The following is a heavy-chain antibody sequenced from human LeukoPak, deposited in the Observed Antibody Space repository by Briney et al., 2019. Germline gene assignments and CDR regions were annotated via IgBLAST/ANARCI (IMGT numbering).Heavy chain of an antibody. V-gene: IGHV3-7*01. CDR3: ARDTPLGCFDY. CDR1: GFTFTNYW. Sequence: PGGSLRLSCVTSGFTFTNYWMHWVRQAPGKGLEWVANIKQDGRVAFYADSVKGRFTISRDNAKNSVYLQMNSLRTEDTAVYYCARDTPLGCFDYWGQGTLVTVS. D-gene: IGHD2-15*01. CDR2: IKQDGRVA. J-gene: IGHJ4*02.